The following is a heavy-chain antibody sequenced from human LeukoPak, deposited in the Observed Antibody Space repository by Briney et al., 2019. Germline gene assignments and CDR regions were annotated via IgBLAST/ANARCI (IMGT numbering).Heavy chain of an antibody. V-gene: IGHV4-4*09. Sequence: PSETLSLTCTVSGDSISSYYWSWIRQPPGKGLEWIGYIYTSGGTNYIPSLKGRVTISIDTSKNQFSLKLSSVTAADTAVYYCARLRGNYFPDYWGQGTLVTVSS. CDR3: ARLRGNYFPDY. CDR1: GDSISSYY. J-gene: IGHJ4*02. CDR2: IYTSGGT. D-gene: IGHD4-11*01.